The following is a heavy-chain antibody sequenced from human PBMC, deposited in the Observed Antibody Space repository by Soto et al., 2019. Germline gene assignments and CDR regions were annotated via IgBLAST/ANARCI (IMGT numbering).Heavy chain of an antibody. CDR1: GGSISSYY. V-gene: IGHV4-59*01. Sequence: SETLSLTCTVSGGSISSYYWSWIRQPPGKGLEWIGYIYYSGSTNYNPSLKSRVTISVDTSKNQFSLKLSSVTAADTAVYYCARESKAMDAFDIWGQGTMVTVSS. CDR3: ARESKAMDAFDI. CDR2: IYYSGST. J-gene: IGHJ3*02.